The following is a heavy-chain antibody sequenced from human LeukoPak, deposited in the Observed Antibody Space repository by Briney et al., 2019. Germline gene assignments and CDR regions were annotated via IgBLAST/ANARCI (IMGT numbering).Heavy chain of an antibody. Sequence: GGSLRLSCAASGFTVSSNYMSWVRQAPGKGLEWVSVIYSGGSTYYADSVKGRFTISRDNSKNTLYLQMNSLRAEDTAVYYCAKDSIYGDYANWFDPWGQGTLVTVSS. J-gene: IGHJ5*02. CDR3: AKDSIYGDYANWFDP. V-gene: IGHV3-53*01. D-gene: IGHD4-17*01. CDR1: GFTVSSNY. CDR2: IYSGGST.